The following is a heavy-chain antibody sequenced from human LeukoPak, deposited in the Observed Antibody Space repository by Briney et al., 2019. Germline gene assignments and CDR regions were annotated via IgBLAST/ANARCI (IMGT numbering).Heavy chain of an antibody. CDR1: GFTFSSCW. V-gene: IGHV3-23*01. CDR3: AKDPALFAASAMALFDY. D-gene: IGHD5-18*01. Sequence: GGSLRLSCAASGFTFSSCWMSWVRQAPGKGLEWVSAISGSGGSTYYADSVKGRFTISRDNSKNTLYLQMNSLRAEDTAVYYCAKDPALFAASAMALFDYWGQGTLVTVSS. CDR2: ISGSGGST. J-gene: IGHJ4*02.